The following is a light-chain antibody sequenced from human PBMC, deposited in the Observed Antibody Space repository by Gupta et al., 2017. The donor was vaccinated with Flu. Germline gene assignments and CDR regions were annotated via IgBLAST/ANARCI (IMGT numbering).Light chain of an antibody. Sequence: QAVVTQEPSLTVSPGGTVTLTCDSSSGAVTSGHYPYWFQQKPGHAPKTLIYDTNNRHSWTPARFSGSLPGGNAALTLSGAQPEDEAYYSCFLSYSGAYVFGTGTTVTVL. CDR2: DTN. CDR3: FLSYSGAYV. CDR1: SGAVTSGHY. V-gene: IGLV7-46*01. J-gene: IGLJ1*01.